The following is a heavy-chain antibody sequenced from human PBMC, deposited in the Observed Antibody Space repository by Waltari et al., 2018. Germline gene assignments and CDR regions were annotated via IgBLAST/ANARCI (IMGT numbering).Heavy chain of an antibody. CDR2: ISGSGGST. CDR3: AKVSGNYVGYFQH. CDR1: GFTFSSYA. Sequence: EVQLLESGGGLVQPGGSLRPSGAASGFTFSSYAMSWVRQAPGKGLEWVSAISGSGGSTYYADSVKGRFTISRDNSKNTLYLQMNSLRAEDTAVYYCAKVSGNYVGYFQHWGQGTLVTVSS. D-gene: IGHD4-4*01. V-gene: IGHV3-23*01. J-gene: IGHJ1*01.